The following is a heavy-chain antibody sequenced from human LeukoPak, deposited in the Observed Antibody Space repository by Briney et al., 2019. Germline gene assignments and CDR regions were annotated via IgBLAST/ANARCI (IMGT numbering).Heavy chain of an antibody. V-gene: IGHV3-48*03. J-gene: IGHJ3*01. CDR3: ARDLSVNYYYGPLDL. D-gene: IGHD3-22*01. CDR2: IDNHDVRR. CDR1: GFIFSIFE. Sequence: PGGSLRLSCEGSGFIFSIFEVNWVRQAPGRGLEWISYIDNHDVRRHYADSVMGRFTISRDNAKQSVFLQMNNLGPEDTAMYYCARDLSVNYYYGPLDLWGQGTMVTVSS.